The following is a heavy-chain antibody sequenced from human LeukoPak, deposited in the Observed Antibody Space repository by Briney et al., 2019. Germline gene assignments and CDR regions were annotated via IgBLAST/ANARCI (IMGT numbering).Heavy chain of an antibody. J-gene: IGHJ4*02. CDR2: INHSGST. Sequence: PSETLSLTCAVYGGSFSGYYWSWIRQPPGKGLEWIGEINHSGSTNYNPSLKSRVTISVDTSKNQFSLKLSSVTAADTAVYYCARVMGAKAVDYWGQGTLATVSS. CDR1: GGSFSGYY. V-gene: IGHV4-34*01. D-gene: IGHD1-26*01. CDR3: ARVMGAKAVDY.